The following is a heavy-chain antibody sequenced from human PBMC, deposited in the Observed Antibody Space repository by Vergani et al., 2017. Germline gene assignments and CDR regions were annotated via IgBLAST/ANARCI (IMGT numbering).Heavy chain of an antibody. V-gene: IGHV3-11*01. CDR3: ARRGLVSYYYAFDL. D-gene: IGHD3-10*01. Sequence: VQLLESGGGLVKPGGSLRLSCAASGFTFSDYYMSWIRQAPGKGLEWVSYITSSGGTIYYADSVKGRFTISRDNAKNSLYLQMNSLRAEDTAVYFCARRGLVSYYYAFDLWGQGTMVTVSS. J-gene: IGHJ3*01. CDR1: GFTFSDYY. CDR2: ITSSGGTI.